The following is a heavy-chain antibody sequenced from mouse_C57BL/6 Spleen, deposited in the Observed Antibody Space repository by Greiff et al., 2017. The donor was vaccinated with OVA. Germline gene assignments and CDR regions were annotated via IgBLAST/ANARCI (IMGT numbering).Heavy chain of an antibody. J-gene: IGHJ4*01. CDR1: GYAFSSSW. D-gene: IGHD2-3*01. CDR3: ARLDGYYGIDAMDY. CDR2: IYPGDGDT. Sequence: QVQLQQSGPELVKPGASVKISCKASGYAFSSSWMNWVKQRPGKGLEWIGRIYPGDGDTTYNGKFKGKATLTADKSSSTAYMQLSSLTSEDSAVYFCARLDGYYGIDAMDYWGQGTSVTVSS. V-gene: IGHV1-82*01.